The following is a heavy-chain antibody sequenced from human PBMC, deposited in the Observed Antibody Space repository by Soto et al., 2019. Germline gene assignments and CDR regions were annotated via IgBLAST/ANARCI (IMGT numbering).Heavy chain of an antibody. CDR3: ARDASRSWNPKDDFDY. J-gene: IGHJ4*02. CDR2: IWYDGSNK. Sequence: GGSLRLSCAASGFTFSTYGMHWVRQAPGKGLEWVAVIWYDGSNKYYADSVKGRFTISRDNSKNTLYLQMNSLRAEDTAVYYCARDASRSWNPKDDFDYWGQGTQVTVSS. CDR1: GFTFSTYG. V-gene: IGHV3-33*01. D-gene: IGHD6-13*01.